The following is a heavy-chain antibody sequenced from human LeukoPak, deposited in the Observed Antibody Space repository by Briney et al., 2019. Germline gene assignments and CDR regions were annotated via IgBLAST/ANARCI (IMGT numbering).Heavy chain of an antibody. CDR3: ARWGRGAKPPYFDY. Sequence: PSETLSLTCTVSGGSISSGDYYWSWIRQPPGKGLEWIGYIYYSGSTYYNPSLKSRVTISVDTSKNQFSLKLSSVTAADTAVYYCARWGRGAKPPYFDYWGQGTLVTVSS. CDR2: IYYSGST. D-gene: IGHD1-26*01. CDR1: GGSISSGDYY. V-gene: IGHV4-30-4*01. J-gene: IGHJ4*02.